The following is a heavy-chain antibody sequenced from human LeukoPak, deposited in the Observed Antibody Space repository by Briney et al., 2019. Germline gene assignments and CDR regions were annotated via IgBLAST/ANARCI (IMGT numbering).Heavy chain of an antibody. V-gene: IGHV4-59*12. D-gene: IGHD1-26*01. CDR1: GGSISSYY. CDR3: ARDTSGSCWDYYYYYMDV. J-gene: IGHJ6*03. Sequence: SETLSLTCTVSGGSISSYYWSWIRQPPGKGLEWIRCFSYSGTTNYNPSLKSRVTISLDTSKNQFSLKLSSVTAADTAVYYCARDTSGSCWDYYYYYMDVWGKGTTVTVSS. CDR2: FSYSGTT.